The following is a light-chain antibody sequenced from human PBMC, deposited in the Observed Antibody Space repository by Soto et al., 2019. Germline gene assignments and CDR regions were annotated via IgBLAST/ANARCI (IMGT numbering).Light chain of an antibody. CDR1: QSISSSY. J-gene: IGKJ2*01. CDR3: QQYGSSSYT. CDR2: AAS. V-gene: IGKV3-20*01. Sequence: EIVLTQCPGTLCLSPGERATLSCRASQSISSSYLAWYQQKPGQAPRLLIYAASSRATGIPDRFSGSGSGTDFTLTISRLEPEDFAVYYCQQYGSSSYTFGQGTQLEIK.